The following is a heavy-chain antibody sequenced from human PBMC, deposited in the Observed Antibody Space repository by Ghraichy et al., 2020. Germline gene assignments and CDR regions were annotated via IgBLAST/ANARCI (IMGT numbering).Heavy chain of an antibody. CDR3: ASSFGGSSWYGNHY. J-gene: IGHJ4*02. CDR2: INHSGST. D-gene: IGHD6-13*01. Sequence: SETLSLTCAVYGGSFSGYYWSWIRQPPGKGLEWIGEINHSGSTNYNPSLKSRVTISVDTSKNQFSLKLSSVTAADTAVYYCASSFGGSSWYGNHYWGQGTLVTVSS. CDR1: GGSFSGYY. V-gene: IGHV4-34*01.